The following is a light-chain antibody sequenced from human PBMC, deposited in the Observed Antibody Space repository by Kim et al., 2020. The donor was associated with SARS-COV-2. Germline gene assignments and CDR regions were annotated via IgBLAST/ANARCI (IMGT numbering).Light chain of an antibody. J-gene: IGLJ2*01. CDR2: DSN. Sequence: GQRDTMSCSGSTANIGSNYVYWVQEFPGTAPKHLIYDSNQRPSGVPDRFSGSKSGTSASLAISGLRSEGEAEYYCAAGEDSLIGLVFGGGTQLTVL. V-gene: IGLV1-47*01. CDR3: AAGEDSLIGLV. CDR1: TANIGSNY.